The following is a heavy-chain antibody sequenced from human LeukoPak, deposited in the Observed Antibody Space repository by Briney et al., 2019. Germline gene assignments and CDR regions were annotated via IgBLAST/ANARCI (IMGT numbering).Heavy chain of an antibody. J-gene: IGHJ4*01. CDR3: AREFIGRQLWLVYYFDY. V-gene: IGHV1-46*01. Sequence: ASVKVSCKASGYTFTSYYMHWVRQAPGQGLEWMGIINPSGGSTSYAQKFQGRVTMTRDTSTSTVYMELSSLRSEDTAVYYCAREFIGRQLWLVYYFDYWGQEPWSPSPQ. D-gene: IGHD5-18*01. CDR2: INPSGGST. CDR1: GYTFTSYY.